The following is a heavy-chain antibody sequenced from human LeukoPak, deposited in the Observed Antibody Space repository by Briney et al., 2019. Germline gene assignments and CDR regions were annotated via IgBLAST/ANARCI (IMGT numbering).Heavy chain of an antibody. CDR1: GFTFSRYW. CDR2: INSDGSRI. V-gene: IGHV3-74*01. D-gene: IGHD4-17*01. Sequence: GGSLRLSCAASGFTFSRYWMHWVRQAPGKGLVWVSRINSDGSRISYADSVKGRFTISRDNAKNTLYLQMNSLRAEDTAVYYCARDADYGDWGGIDPWGQGTLITVSS. J-gene: IGHJ5*02. CDR3: ARDADYGDWGGIDP.